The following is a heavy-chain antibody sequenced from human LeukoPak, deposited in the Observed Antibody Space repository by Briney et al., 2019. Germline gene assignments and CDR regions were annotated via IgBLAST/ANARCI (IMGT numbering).Heavy chain of an antibody. CDR2: INRDRSST. V-gene: IGHV3-74*01. D-gene: IGHD2-2*01. J-gene: IGHJ4*02. Sequence: GGSLRLSCTASGFTFTSYCMHWVRQAPGKGLVWISCINRDRSSTSYADSLKGRFTISRDNAKNTLYLQMNSLRAEDTAVYYCGRVAGYCSSISCWGDFDYWGKGTLVTVS. CDR3: GRVAGYCSSISCWGDFDY. CDR1: GFTFTSYC.